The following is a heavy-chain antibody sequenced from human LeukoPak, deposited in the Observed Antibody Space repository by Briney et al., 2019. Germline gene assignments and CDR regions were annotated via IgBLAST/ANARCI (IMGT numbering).Heavy chain of an antibody. D-gene: IGHD3-22*01. CDR2: INGDGSST. CDR3: AAYDSSGYASKYFQH. CDR1: GFTFGDYA. Sequence: PGGSLRLSCTASGFTFGDYAMTWVRQAPGKGLVWVSRINGDGSSTNYADSVKGRSTISRDNPKNTLYLQINSLRAEDTAVYYCAAYDSSGYASKYFQHWGQGTLVTVSS. J-gene: IGHJ1*01. V-gene: IGHV3-74*01.